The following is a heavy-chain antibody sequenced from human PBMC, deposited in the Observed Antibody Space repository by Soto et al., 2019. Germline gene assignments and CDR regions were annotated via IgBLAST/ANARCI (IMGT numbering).Heavy chain of an antibody. Sequence: APVKVSCKASCYTFTSYRLSWVRQAPRQVIEWMGSITAYNANTKYAQKVQDRVTMTTDTPTNTAYMELRSLRSDDTAVYYCVREEEVLRGVVSLAYWGQGTLVTASS. CDR1: CYTFTSYR. CDR2: ITAYNANT. D-gene: IGHD3-10*01. V-gene: IGHV1-18*01. CDR3: VREEEVLRGVVSLAY. J-gene: IGHJ4*02.